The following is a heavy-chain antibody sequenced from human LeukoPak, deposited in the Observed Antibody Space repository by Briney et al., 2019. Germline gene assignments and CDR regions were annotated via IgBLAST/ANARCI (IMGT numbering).Heavy chain of an antibody. CDR1: GFRFRSYG. Sequence: GGSLRLSCAASGFRFRSYGMHWVGQAPGKGLEWVAVISYDGSNEYYADSVKGRFTISRDNSKNTLYLQMNSLRAEDTAIYYCDCSSATCYAAGDYWGQGTLVTVSS. CDR2: ISYDGSNE. D-gene: IGHD2-2*01. V-gene: IGHV3-30*03. CDR3: DCSSATCYAAGDY. J-gene: IGHJ4*02.